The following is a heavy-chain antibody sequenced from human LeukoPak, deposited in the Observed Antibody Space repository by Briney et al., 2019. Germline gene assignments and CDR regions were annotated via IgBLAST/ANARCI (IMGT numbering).Heavy chain of an antibody. Sequence: ASVKVSYKASGYTFTGYYMHWVRQAPGQGLEWMGRINPNSGGTNYAQKFQGRVTMTRGTSISTAYMELSRLRSDDTAVYYCARLRADHFDYWGQGTLVTVSS. CDR3: ARLRADHFDY. D-gene: IGHD5-12*01. J-gene: IGHJ4*02. V-gene: IGHV1-2*06. CDR2: INPNSGGT. CDR1: GYTFTGYY.